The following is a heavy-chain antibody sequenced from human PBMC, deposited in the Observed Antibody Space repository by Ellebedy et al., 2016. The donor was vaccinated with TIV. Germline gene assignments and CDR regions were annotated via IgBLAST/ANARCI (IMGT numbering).Heavy chain of an antibody. CDR3: ATDPHELWSGRNWFDP. J-gene: IGHJ5*02. D-gene: IGHD3-3*01. Sequence: GGSLRLXXAASGFTFHDYAMHWVRQVPGKGLEWVSGIYWNSDRIDYADSVKGRFTISRDIAKNTLYLQMSRLRHEDTAVYYCATDPHELWSGRNWFDPWGQGTLVTVSS. CDR2: IYWNSDRI. V-gene: IGHV3-9*01. CDR1: GFTFHDYA.